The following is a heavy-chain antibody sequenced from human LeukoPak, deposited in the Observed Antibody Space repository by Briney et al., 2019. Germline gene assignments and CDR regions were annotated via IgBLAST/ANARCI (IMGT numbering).Heavy chain of an antibody. Sequence: ASVKVSCKASGYTFTSYAMHWVRQAPGQRLEWMGWINAGNGYTKYSQKFQGRVTITRDTSASTAYMELSSLRSEDTAVYYCAKAYYYDSSGYVDYWGQGTLVTVSS. D-gene: IGHD3-22*01. V-gene: IGHV1-3*01. CDR2: INAGNGYT. CDR3: AKAYYYDSSGYVDY. J-gene: IGHJ4*02. CDR1: GYTFTSYA.